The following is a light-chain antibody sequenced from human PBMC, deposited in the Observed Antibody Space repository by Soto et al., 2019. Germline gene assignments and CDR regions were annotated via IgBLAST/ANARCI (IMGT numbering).Light chain of an antibody. V-gene: IGLV2-14*01. J-gene: IGLJ1*01. CDR3: SSYTSSSTV. Sequence: QSVLTQPSSVSGSPGQSITISCTGTISDVGGYNYVSWYQQHPGRAPKLMINDVSNRPSGVSNRFSGSKSGNTASLTISGLQAEDEANYYCSSYTSSSTVFGTGTKVTVL. CDR1: ISDVGGYNY. CDR2: DVS.